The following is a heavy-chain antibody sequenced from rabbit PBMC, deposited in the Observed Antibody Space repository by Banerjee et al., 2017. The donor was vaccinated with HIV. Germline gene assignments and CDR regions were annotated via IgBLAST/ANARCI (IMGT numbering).Heavy chain of an antibody. D-gene: IGHD4-1*01. CDR3: ARDLTDAIGWNFGW. J-gene: IGHJ3*01. Sequence: QEQLVESGGGLVQPEGSLTLTCTASGFSFSSGYDIVWVRQAPGKGLEWIGYIYSTIHYTYYANWAKGRSTFSKTSSTTVTLQMTSLTAADTATYFCARDLTDAIGWNFGWWGQGTPRHRL. CDR2: IYSTIHYT. CDR1: GFSFSSGYD. V-gene: IGHV1S45*01.